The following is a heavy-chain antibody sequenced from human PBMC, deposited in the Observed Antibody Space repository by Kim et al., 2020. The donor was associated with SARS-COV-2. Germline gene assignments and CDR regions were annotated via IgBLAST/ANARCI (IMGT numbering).Heavy chain of an antibody. CDR1: GGSINSDSYY. J-gene: IGHJ5*02. CDR3: ARHKIVIPFDP. CDR2: IYYSGTT. D-gene: IGHD1-26*01. V-gene: IGHV4-39*01. Sequence: SETLSLTCTVSGGSINSDSYYWGWVRQPPGKGLEWVASIYYSGTTYYNPSLKSRLTMSVDTSKNQFSLRLSSVTAADTAIYYCARHKIVIPFDPWGQGTL.